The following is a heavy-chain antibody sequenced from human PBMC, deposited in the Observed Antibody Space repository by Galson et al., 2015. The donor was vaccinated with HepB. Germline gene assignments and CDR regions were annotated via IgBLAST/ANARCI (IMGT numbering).Heavy chain of an antibody. J-gene: IGHJ4*02. V-gene: IGHV4-34*01. CDR1: GGSFSGYY. D-gene: IGHD3-9*01. Sequence: ETLSLTCAVYGGSFSGYYWSWIRQPPGKGLEWIGEINHSGSTNYNPSLKSRVTISVDTSKNQFSLKLSSVTAADTAVYYCARSPPGTYDILTGYFYWGQGTLVTVSS. CDR2: INHSGST. CDR3: ARSPPGTYDILTGYFY.